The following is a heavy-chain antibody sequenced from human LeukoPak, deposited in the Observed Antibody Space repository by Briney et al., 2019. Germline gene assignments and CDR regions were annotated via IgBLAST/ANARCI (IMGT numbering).Heavy chain of an antibody. CDR3: ARQLSGWYDADPY. CDR1: GFTFSRYW. CDR2: IKEDGSRN. Sequence: GGSLRLSCAASGFTFSRYWMSWVRQAPGKGLEWVANIKEDGSRNHYVASVKGRFTISRDNAKNSLYLQMNSLRAEDTAVYYCARQLSGWYDADPYWGQGTLVTV. J-gene: IGHJ4*02. D-gene: IGHD6-19*01. V-gene: IGHV3-7*05.